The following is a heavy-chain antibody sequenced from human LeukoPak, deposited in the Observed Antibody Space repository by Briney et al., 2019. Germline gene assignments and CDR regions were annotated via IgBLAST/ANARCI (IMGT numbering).Heavy chain of an antibody. CDR3: ARDKRSFGSTYNWFDP. Sequence: SETLSLTCTVSGGSISSYYWSWIRQPPGKGPEWIGYIYYSGSTNYNPSLKSRVTISVDTSKNQFSLKLSSVTAADTAVYYCARDKRSFGSTYNWFDPWGQGSLVTVSS. CDR1: GGSISSYY. CDR2: IYYSGST. J-gene: IGHJ5*02. D-gene: IGHD3-16*01. V-gene: IGHV4-59*01.